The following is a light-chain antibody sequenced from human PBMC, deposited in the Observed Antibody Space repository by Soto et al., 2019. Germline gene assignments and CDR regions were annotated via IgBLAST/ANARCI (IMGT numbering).Light chain of an antibody. CDR1: SSDVGGYDY. J-gene: IGLJ1*01. CDR3: SAYTTTSTLI. CDR2: EVN. Sequence: QPVLTQPASVSGSPGQSVTISCTGTSSDVGGYDYVSWYQQHPGTAPKLMLYEVNNRPSGVSNRFSGSKSGNTASLIISGLQTEDEADYYCSAYTTTSTLIFGTGTKVTVL. V-gene: IGLV2-14*01.